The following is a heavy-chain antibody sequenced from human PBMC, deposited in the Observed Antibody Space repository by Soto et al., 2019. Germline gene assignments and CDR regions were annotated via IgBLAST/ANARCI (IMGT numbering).Heavy chain of an antibody. CDR1: GFSLANYP. J-gene: IGHJ4*02. Sequence: PGGSLRLSCVASGFSLANYPMNWVRQTPGKGLEWISYSSPRGDTIYYADSVEGRFTISRDNSKNTLSLHMNSLRAEDKAVYYCTKVGQQYRWYVDQWGQGTLVTVSA. CDR3: TKVGQQYRWYVDQ. V-gene: IGHV3-23*01. D-gene: IGHD6-13*01. CDR2: SSPRGDTI.